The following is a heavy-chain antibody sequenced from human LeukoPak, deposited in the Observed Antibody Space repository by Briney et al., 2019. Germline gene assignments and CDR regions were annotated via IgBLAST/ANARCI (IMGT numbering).Heavy chain of an antibody. CDR2: ISASGSYT. D-gene: IGHD6-13*01. CDR1: GFSFSGYY. CDR3: ARRESSSWYFVDY. J-gene: IGHJ4*02. Sequence: GGSLRLSCAASGFSFSGYYMGWIRQAPGKGLEWVSYISASGSYTSYADSVKGRFTISRDNAKNSLYLQMNSLRAEDTAVYYCARRESSSWYFVDYWGQGTLVTVSS. V-gene: IGHV3-11*03.